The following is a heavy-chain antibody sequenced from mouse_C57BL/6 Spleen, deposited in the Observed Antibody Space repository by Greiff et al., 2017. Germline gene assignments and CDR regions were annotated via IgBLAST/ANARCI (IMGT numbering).Heavy chain of an antibody. D-gene: IGHD1-1*01. Sequence: QVQLQQSGPELVKPGASVKISCKASGYAFSSSWMNWVKQRPGKGLEWIGRIYPGDGDTNYNGKFKGKATLTANKSSSTAYMQLSSLTSEDSAVYFCARGGSSYHFDYWGQGTTLTVSS. V-gene: IGHV1-82*01. J-gene: IGHJ2*01. CDR3: ARGGSSYHFDY. CDR1: GYAFSSSW. CDR2: IYPGDGDT.